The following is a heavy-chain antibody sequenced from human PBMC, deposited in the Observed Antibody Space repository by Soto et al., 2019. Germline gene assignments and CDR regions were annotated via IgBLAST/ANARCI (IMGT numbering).Heavy chain of an antibody. D-gene: IGHD6-13*01. CDR1: GGSFSGYY. Sequence: PSETLSLTCAVYGGSFSGYYWSWIRQPPGKGLEWIGEINHSGSTNYNPSLKSRVTISVDTSKNQFSLKLSSVTAADTAVYYCARAGYSSSWANYYYYYMDVWGKGTTVT. CDR2: INHSGST. CDR3: ARAGYSSSWANYYYYYMDV. V-gene: IGHV4-34*01. J-gene: IGHJ6*03.